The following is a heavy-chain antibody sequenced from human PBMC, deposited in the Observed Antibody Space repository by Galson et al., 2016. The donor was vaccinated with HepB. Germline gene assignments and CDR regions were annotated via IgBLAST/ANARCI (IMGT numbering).Heavy chain of an antibody. Sequence: SETLSLTCAVSGVSVTSGGYYWSWIRQPPGKGLEWIGYCYYTANTGSNPSLEIRVTISRDTSKNHFSLTLNSLTAADTAVYYCARVSHDSFDIWGQGTMVTVSS. CDR3: ARVSHDSFDI. V-gene: IGHV4-61*03. CDR1: GVSVTSGGYY. J-gene: IGHJ3*02. CDR2: CYYTANT.